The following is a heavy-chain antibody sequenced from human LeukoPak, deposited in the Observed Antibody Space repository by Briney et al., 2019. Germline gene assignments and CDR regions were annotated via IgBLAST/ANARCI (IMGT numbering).Heavy chain of an antibody. V-gene: IGHV4-34*01. CDR1: GGSFSGYY. CDR3: ARGAGPAKLDY. J-gene: IGHJ4*02. CDR2: INHSGST. Sequence: SETLSLTCAVYGGSFSGYYWSWIRQPPGKGLEWIGEINHSGSTNYNPSLKSRVTISVDTSKNQFSLKLSSVTAADTAVYYRARGAGPAKLDYWGQGTLVTVSS. D-gene: IGHD4/OR15-4a*01.